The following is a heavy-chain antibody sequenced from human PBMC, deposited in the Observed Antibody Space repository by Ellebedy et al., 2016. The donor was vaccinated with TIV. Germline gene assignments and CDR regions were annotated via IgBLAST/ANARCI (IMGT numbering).Heavy chain of an antibody. CDR2: ITDDGRTT. Sequence: GGSLRLXCVASGFTFDNYAMGWVRQAPGRGPEWVSTITDDGRTTWYADSVKGRFTISRDNFKNTLNLQMHSLRVEDTAVYYCAKSRNGRATAGDNWGQGTLVTVSS. CDR3: AKSRNGRATAGDN. D-gene: IGHD1-26*01. CDR1: GFTFDNYA. V-gene: IGHV3-23*01. J-gene: IGHJ4*02.